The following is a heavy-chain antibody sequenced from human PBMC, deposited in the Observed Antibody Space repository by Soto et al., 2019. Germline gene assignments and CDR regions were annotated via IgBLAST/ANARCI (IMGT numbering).Heavy chain of an antibody. V-gene: IGHV4-59*01. J-gene: IGHJ6*03. CDR3: ARASYQRAKHMDV. Sequence: SETLSLTCTVSGGSISSYYWSWIRQPPGKGLEWIGYIYYSGSTNYNPSLKSRVTISVDTSKNQFSLKLSSVTAADTAVYYCARASYQRAKHMDVWGKGTTVTVSS. CDR1: GGSISSYY. D-gene: IGHD2-2*01. CDR2: IYYSGST.